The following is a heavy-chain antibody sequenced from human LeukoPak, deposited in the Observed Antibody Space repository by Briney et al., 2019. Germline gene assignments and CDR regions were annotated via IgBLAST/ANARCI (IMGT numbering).Heavy chain of an antibody. J-gene: IGHJ3*02. Sequence: GGSLRLSCAASGFTVSSNYMSWVRQAPGMGLEWVSIIYSGGSTYYADSVKGRFTISRDNSKNTLYLQMNSLRAEDTAVYYCARHSSSWYFAFDIWGQGTMVTVSS. CDR1: GFTVSSNY. CDR3: ARHSSSWYFAFDI. V-gene: IGHV3-66*04. D-gene: IGHD6-13*01. CDR2: IYSGGST.